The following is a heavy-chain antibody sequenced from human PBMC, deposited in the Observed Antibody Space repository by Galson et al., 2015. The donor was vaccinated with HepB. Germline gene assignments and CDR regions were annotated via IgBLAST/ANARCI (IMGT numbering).Heavy chain of an antibody. CDR3: ARRIAAAATSSRGGLDV. CDR2: IDPRASYT. D-gene: IGHD6-13*01. V-gene: IGHV5-10-1*01. CDR1: GSSFTSYW. J-gene: IGHJ6*02. Sequence: QSGAEVIKPGESLRISCKGSGSSFTSYWITWVRQMPGKGLEWMGRIDPRASYTNYSPSFQGHVTISSDKSINTAYLQWSSLKASDTAIYYCARRIAAAATSSRGGLDVWGQGTTVTVSS.